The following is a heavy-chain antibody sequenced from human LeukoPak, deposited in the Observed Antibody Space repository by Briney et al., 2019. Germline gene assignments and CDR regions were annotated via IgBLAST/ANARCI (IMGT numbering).Heavy chain of an antibody. CDR1: GGSISSSSYY. CDR2: IYYSGGT. Sequence: SETLSLTCTVSGGSISSSSYYWGWIRQPPGKGLEWIGSIYYSGGTYYNPSLKSRVTISVDTSKNQFSLKLSSVTAADTAVYYCTRDGPRSSGYPDNWGQGTLVTVSS. CDR3: TRDGPRSSGYPDN. V-gene: IGHV4-39*07. J-gene: IGHJ4*02. D-gene: IGHD3-22*01.